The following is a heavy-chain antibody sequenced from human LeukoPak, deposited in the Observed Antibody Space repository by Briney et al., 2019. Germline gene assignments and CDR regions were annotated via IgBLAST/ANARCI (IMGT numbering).Heavy chain of an antibody. CDR3: ATVTIFGVVDFDY. V-gene: IGHV1-2*02. Sequence: ASVKVSCKASGYTFTGYYMHWVRQARGQGLEWMGWINPNSGGTNYAQKFQGRVTMTRDTSISTAYMELSRLRSDDTAVYYCATVTIFGVVDFDYWGQGTLVTVSS. J-gene: IGHJ4*02. CDR1: GYTFTGYY. D-gene: IGHD3-3*01. CDR2: INPNSGGT.